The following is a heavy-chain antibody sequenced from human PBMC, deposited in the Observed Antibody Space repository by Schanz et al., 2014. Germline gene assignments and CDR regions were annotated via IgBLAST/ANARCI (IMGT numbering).Heavy chain of an antibody. CDR3: ARDRRFFDRDDLYYFDS. V-gene: IGHV3-23*04. J-gene: IGHJ4*02. Sequence: EVQLVESGGGVVQPGGSLRLSCAASGFTFSSYAMSWVRQAPGKGLEWVSTISASGGSTYYAGSVKGRFSISRDYSKNTLYLQMSSLRAEDTAVYYCARDRRFFDRDDLYYFDSWGQGTLVTVSS. CDR1: GFTFSSYA. CDR2: ISASGGST. D-gene: IGHD3-3*01.